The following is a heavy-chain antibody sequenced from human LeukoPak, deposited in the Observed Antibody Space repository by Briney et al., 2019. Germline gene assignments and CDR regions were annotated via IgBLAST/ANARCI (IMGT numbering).Heavy chain of an antibody. V-gene: IGHV3-30*04. D-gene: IGHD5-12*01. CDR3: ARDGVRYSGYDTYYFDY. Sequence: PGRSLRLSCAASGFTFSSYAMHWVRQAPGKGLEWVAVISYDGGNKYYADSVKGRFTISRDNSKNTLYLQMNSLRAEDTAVYYCARDGVRYSGYDTYYFDYWGQGTLVTVSS. CDR1: GFTFSSYA. CDR2: ISYDGGNK. J-gene: IGHJ4*02.